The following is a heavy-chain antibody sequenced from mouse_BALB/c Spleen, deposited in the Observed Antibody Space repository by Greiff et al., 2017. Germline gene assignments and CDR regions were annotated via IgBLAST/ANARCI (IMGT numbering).Heavy chain of an antibody. CDR2: IWGDGST. D-gene: IGHD2-14*01. V-gene: IGHV2-6-7*01. CDR3: ARVNYYRYDSYAMDY. Sequence: VQVVESGPGLVAPSQSLSITCTVSGFSLTGYGVNWVRQPPGKGLEWLGMIWGDGSTDYNSALKSRLSISKDNSKSQVFLKMNSLQTDDTARYYCARVNYYRYDSYAMDYGGQGTSVTVSA. CDR1: GFSLTGYG. J-gene: IGHJ4*01.